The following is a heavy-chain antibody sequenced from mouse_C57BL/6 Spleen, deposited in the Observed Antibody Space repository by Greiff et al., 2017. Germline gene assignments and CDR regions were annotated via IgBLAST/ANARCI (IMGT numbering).Heavy chain of an antibody. CDR1: GFTFTDYY. CDR3: ERGSSCYAMDY. CDR2: IRNKANGYTT. D-gene: IGHD1-1*01. V-gene: IGHV7-3*01. Sequence: EVQVVESGGGLVQPGGSLSLSCAASGFTFTDYYMSWVRQPPGKALEWLGFIRNKANGYTTEYSVSVKGRFTISRDNSQSILYLQMNALRAEDSATYYCERGSSCYAMDYWGQGTSVTVSA. J-gene: IGHJ4*01.